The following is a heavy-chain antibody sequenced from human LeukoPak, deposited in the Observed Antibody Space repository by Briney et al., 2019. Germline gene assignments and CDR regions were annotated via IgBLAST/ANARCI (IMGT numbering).Heavy chain of an antibody. J-gene: IGHJ3*02. Sequence: SETLSLTCTGSGGSISSYYWSWIRLPPGKGLEWIGYLSKSGNTNYSPSLKSRVTIIGDTSKNQFFLKLSSVTAADTAVYYCARARYVNSFYAFDIWGQGTLVSVSS. CDR1: GGSISSYY. CDR3: ARARYVNSFYAFDI. CDR2: LSKSGNT. V-gene: IGHV4-59*01. D-gene: IGHD3-9*01.